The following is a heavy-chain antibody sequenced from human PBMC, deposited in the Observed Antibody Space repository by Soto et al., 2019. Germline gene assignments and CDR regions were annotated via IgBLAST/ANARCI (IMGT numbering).Heavy chain of an antibody. CDR1: GGSISTYY. Sequence: SETLSLTCTVSGGSISTYYWSWIRQPAGKGLEWLGRINPSGSTNYNPSLKTRVTMLVDTSNNQFSLSLSSMTAADTAVYYCARQEMTTGYNWFDPWGQGTLVTVSS. V-gene: IGHV4-4*07. D-gene: IGHD4-4*01. J-gene: IGHJ5*02. CDR3: ARQEMTTGYNWFDP. CDR2: INPSGST.